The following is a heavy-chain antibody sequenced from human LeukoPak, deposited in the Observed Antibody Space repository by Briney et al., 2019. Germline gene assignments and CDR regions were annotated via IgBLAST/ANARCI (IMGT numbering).Heavy chain of an antibody. V-gene: IGHV3-74*01. Sequence: PGGSLRLSCAASGFTFSNYAMSWVRQAPGKGLVWVSRLNSDGSSTGYADSVKGRFTISRDNAKNTLYLQMNSLRAEDTAVYYCVRDLRYCSSTSCYDPCSDYWGQGTLVTVSS. D-gene: IGHD2-2*01. CDR1: GFTFSNYA. CDR3: VRDLRYCSSTSCYDPCSDY. J-gene: IGHJ4*02. CDR2: LNSDGSST.